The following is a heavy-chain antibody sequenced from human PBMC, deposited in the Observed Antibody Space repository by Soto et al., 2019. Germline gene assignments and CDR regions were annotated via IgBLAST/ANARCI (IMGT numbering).Heavy chain of an antibody. CDR2: IYYSGST. V-gene: IGHV4-59*08. CDR1: GGSISSYY. J-gene: IGHJ6*03. D-gene: IGHD2-15*01. Sequence: SETLSLTCTVSGGSISSYYWSWIRQPPGKGLEWIGYIYYSGSTNYNPSLKSRVTISVDTSKNQFSLKLSSVTAADTAVYYCARSREIYCSGGSCYSYYYYYMDVWGKGTTVTVSS. CDR3: ARSREIYCSGGSCYSYYYYYMDV.